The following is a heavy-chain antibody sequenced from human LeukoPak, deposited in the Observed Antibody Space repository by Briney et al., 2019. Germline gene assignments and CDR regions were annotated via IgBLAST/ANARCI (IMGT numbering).Heavy chain of an antibody. CDR1: GFTFSSYG. V-gene: IGHV3-33*06. D-gene: IGHD2-21*02. Sequence: GSLRLSCAASGFTFSSYGMHWVRQAPGKGLEWVAVIWYDGSNKYYADSVKGRFTISRDNSKNTLYLQMNSLRAEDTAVYYCAKVYHAYCGGDCYFDYWGQGTLVTVSS. CDR2: IWYDGSNK. CDR3: AKVYHAYCGGDCYFDY. J-gene: IGHJ4*02.